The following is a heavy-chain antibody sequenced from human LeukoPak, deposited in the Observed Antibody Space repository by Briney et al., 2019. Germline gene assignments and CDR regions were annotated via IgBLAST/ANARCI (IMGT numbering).Heavy chain of an antibody. CDR1: GCTFSSYA. CDR3: ARASPYYDFWSGYWNNWFDP. V-gene: IGHV1-69*01. D-gene: IGHD3-3*01. Sequence: ASVKVSCNASGCTFSSYAISWVRQAPGQGLEWMGGIIPIFGTANYAQKFQGRVTITADESTSTAYMELSSLRSEDTAVYYCARASPYYDFWSGYWNNWFDPWGQGTLVTVS. CDR2: IIPIFGTA. J-gene: IGHJ5*02.